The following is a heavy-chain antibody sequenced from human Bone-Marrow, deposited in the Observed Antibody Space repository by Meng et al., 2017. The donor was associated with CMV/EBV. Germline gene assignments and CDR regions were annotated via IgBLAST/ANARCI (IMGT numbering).Heavy chain of an antibody. CDR3: ARDPDCTNGVCYYDS. Sequence: GESLKISCAASGFTFSDYYMSWIRQAPGKGLEWVSYISSSGSTIYYADSVKGRFTISRDNAKNSLYLQMNSLRAEDTAVYYCARDPDCTNGVCYYDSWGQGTLVTGSS. J-gene: IGHJ4*02. CDR2: ISSSGSTI. V-gene: IGHV3-11*04. CDR1: GFTFSDYY. D-gene: IGHD2-8*01.